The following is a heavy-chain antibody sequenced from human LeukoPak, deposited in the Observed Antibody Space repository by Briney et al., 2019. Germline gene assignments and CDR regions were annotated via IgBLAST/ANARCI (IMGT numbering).Heavy chain of an antibody. D-gene: IGHD3-10*01. CDR1: GFTFSSYE. V-gene: IGHV3-48*03. J-gene: IGHJ4*02. Sequence: GGSLRLSCAASGFTFSSYEMNWVRQAPGKGLEWVSYISSSGSTIYHADSVKGRFTISRDNAKNSLYLQMNSLRAEDTAVYYCARDSANYYGSGSYYPHLDYWGQGTLVTVSS. CDR3: ARDSANYYGSGSYYPHLDY. CDR2: ISSSGSTI.